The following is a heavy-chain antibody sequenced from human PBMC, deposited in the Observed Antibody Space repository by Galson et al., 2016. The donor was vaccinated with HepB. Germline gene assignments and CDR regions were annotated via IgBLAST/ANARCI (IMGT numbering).Heavy chain of an antibody. CDR3: AKDLDPGTVVTPTGVGYYYYGLDV. CDR1: GFTFSSYG. J-gene: IGHJ6*02. Sequence: SLRLSCAASGFTFSSYGMHWVRQAPGKGLEWVAVISYDGGKKYYSDSVKGRFTISRDNSKNTLSLQMTSQRGDDSAVYYCAKDLDPGTVVTPTGVGYYYYGLDVWGQGTTVTVSS. CDR2: ISYDGGKK. D-gene: IGHD2-2*01. V-gene: IGHV3-30*18.